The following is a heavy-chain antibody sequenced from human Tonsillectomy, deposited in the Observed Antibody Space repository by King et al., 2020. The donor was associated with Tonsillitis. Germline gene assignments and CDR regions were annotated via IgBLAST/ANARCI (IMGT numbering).Heavy chain of an antibody. CDR2: ISSTSSYM. CDR3: VGRGDFLPYTPDY. Sequence: QLVQSGGGLVKPGGSLRLSCAASGFTFSTYNMNWVRQAPGKGLEWVSSISSTSSYMYYADSVKGRFTISRDNAKNSLYLQMNSLRAEDTAVYYCVGRGDFLPYTPDYWGQGTLVTVSS. V-gene: IGHV3-21*01. D-gene: IGHD2-21*02. CDR1: GFTFSTYN. J-gene: IGHJ4*02.